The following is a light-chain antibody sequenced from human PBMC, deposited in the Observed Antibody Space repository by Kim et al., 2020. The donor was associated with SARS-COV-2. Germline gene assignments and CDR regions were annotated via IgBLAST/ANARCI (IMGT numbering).Light chain of an antibody. CDR1: QSISSY. Sequence: ESVGDRVSIAGRASQSISSYLNRYQQKPGKAPKLQISAASSWQSGVPSRFSGSGSGTDFILTISSLQPEDFATYYCQQSNSIPRRVGQRTKVDIK. CDR3: QQSNSIPRR. J-gene: IGKJ1*01. V-gene: IGKV1-39*01. CDR2: AAS.